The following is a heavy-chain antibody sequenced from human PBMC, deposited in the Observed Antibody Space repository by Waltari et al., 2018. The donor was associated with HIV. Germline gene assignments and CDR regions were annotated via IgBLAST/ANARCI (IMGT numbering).Heavy chain of an antibody. J-gene: IGHJ4*02. CDR3: ARREPDYGGNGVDY. V-gene: IGHV1-8*01. CDR2: MNPNSGNT. CDR1: GYTFTSYD. D-gene: IGHD4-17*01. Sequence: QVQLVQSGAEVKKPGASVKVSCKASGYTFTSYDINWVRQATGQGLEWMGWMNPNSGNTGYAQKFQGRVTMTRNTSISTAYMELSSLRSEDTAVYYCARREPDYGGNGVDYWGQGTLVTVSS.